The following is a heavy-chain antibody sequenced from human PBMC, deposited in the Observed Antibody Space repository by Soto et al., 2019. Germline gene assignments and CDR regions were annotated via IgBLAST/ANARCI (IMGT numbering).Heavy chain of an antibody. J-gene: IGHJ3*02. V-gene: IGHV1-69*13. CDR1: GGTFSSYA. D-gene: IGHD4-4*01. CDR2: IIPIFGTA. CDR3: ARKMTTRALGGSAFDI. Sequence: GASVKVSCKASGGTFSSYAISWVRQAPGQGLEWMGGIIPIFGTANYAQKFQGRVTITADESTSTAYMELSSLRPEDTAVYYCARKMTTRALGGSAFDIWGQGTMVTVSS.